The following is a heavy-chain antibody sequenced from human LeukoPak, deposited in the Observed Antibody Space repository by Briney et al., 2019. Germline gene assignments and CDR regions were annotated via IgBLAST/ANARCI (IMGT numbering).Heavy chain of an antibody. CDR1: GYTFSNYD. CDR3: ARGRNDYESVDFPLMLY. Sequence: ASVKVSCKPSGYTFSNYDINWVRQATGQGLEWMGWMNPNNGDTAYAQKFQDRVTSTRDKSISTVYMELSSLRSEDTAVYYCARGRNDYESVDFPLMLYWGQGTLVTVSS. V-gene: IGHV1-8*03. CDR2: MNPNNGDT. J-gene: IGHJ4*02. D-gene: IGHD3-22*01.